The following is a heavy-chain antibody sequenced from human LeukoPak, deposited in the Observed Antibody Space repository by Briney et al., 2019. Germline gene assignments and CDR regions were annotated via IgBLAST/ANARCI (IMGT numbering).Heavy chain of an antibody. CDR3: ATGVHGIAAAGDYYFDY. D-gene: IGHD6-13*01. J-gene: IGHJ4*02. Sequence: PSETLSLTCTVSGGSIRSYYWSWIRQPPGKGLEWIGYMYYRGNTNYNPSLESRVTISVDTSKNQFSLKLSSVTAADTAVYYCATGVHGIAAAGDYYFDYWGQGTLVTVSS. CDR2: MYYRGNT. V-gene: IGHV4-59*01. CDR1: GGSIRSYY.